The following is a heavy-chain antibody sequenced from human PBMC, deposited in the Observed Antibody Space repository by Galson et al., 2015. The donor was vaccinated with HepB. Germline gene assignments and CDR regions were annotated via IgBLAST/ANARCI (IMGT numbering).Heavy chain of an antibody. CDR3: ARAPPRVRGALYYFDY. D-gene: IGHD3-10*01. Sequence: SVKVSCKASGGTFSSYAISWVRQAPGQGPEWMGGIIPIFGTANYAQKFQGRVTITADESTSTAYMELSSLRSEDTAVYYCARAPPRVRGALYYFDYWGQGTLVTVSS. CDR2: IIPIFGTA. J-gene: IGHJ4*02. CDR1: GGTFSSYA. V-gene: IGHV1-69*13.